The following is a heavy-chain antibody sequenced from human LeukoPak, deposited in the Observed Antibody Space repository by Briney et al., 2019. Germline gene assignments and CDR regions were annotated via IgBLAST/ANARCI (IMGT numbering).Heavy chain of an antibody. Sequence: SETLSLTCTVSDGSLSSYYWSWIRQPPGKGLEWIGYIYYSGSTNYNPSLKSRVTISVDTSKNQFSLKLSSVTAADTAVYYCARAMYCSGGSCYGTGRQETSFDAFDIWGQGTMVTVSS. V-gene: IGHV4-59*01. CDR3: ARAMYCSGGSCYGTGRQETSFDAFDI. D-gene: IGHD2-15*01. J-gene: IGHJ3*02. CDR1: DGSLSSYY. CDR2: IYYSGST.